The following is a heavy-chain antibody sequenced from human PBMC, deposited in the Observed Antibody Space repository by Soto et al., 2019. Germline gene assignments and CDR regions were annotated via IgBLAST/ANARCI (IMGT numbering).Heavy chain of an antibody. V-gene: IGHV4-4*07. CDR2: IYTSGST. CDR3: ARLWCSGGSCYPGDWFDP. J-gene: IGHJ5*02. Sequence: PSETLSLTCTVSGGSISSYYWSWIRQPAGKGLEWIGRIYTSGSTNYNPSLKSRVTMSVDTSKNQFSLKLSSVTAADTAVYYCARLWCSGGSCYPGDWFDPWGQGTLVTVSS. CDR1: GGSISSYY. D-gene: IGHD2-15*01.